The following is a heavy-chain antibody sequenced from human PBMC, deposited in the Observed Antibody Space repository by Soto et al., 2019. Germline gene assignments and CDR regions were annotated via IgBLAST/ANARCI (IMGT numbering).Heavy chain of an antibody. Sequence: GASVKVSCKASGGTFSSYAISWVRQAPGQGLEWMGGIIPIFGTANYAQKFQGRVTITADESTSTAYMELSSLRSEDTAVYYCARLHYYDSSGYYPRNYPDYYYYGMDVWGQGTTVTVSS. V-gene: IGHV1-69*13. CDR2: IIPIFGTA. CDR3: ARLHYYDSSGYYPRNYPDYYYYGMDV. D-gene: IGHD3-22*01. J-gene: IGHJ6*02. CDR1: GGTFSSYA.